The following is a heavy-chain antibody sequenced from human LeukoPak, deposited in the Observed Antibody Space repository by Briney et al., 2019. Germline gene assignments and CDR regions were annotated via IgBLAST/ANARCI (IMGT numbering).Heavy chain of an antibody. CDR1: GYTFTSYY. CDR2: INPSGGST. CDR3: ARGGYYDKYAFDI. Sequence: ASVKVSCKASGYTFTSYYMHWVRQAPGQGLEGMEIINPSGGSTSYAQKFQGRVTMTRDMSPSIVYMEMSSLRAEDTDVYYCARGGYYDKYAFDIWGQGTMVTVSS. V-gene: IGHV1-46*01. D-gene: IGHD3-22*01. J-gene: IGHJ3*02.